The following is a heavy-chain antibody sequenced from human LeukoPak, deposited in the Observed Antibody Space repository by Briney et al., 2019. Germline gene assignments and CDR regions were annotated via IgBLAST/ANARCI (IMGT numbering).Heavy chain of an antibody. V-gene: IGHV4-39*01. J-gene: IGHJ4*02. CDR1: GGSISSTNYY. CDR2: IYYSGST. D-gene: IGHD6-19*01. CDR3: ATSGWYLLPGVY. Sequence: SETLSLTCVVSGGSISSTNYYWGWIRQPPGKGLEWIGSIYYSGSTYYNPPLESRVTISVDTSKNQFSLKLSSVTAADTAVYYCATSGWYLLPGVYWGQGTLVTVSS.